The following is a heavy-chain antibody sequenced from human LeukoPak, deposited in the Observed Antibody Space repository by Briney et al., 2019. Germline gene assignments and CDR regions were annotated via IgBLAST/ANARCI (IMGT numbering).Heavy chain of an antibody. CDR1: GFTFNMYR. J-gene: IGHJ4*02. Sequence: GGSLRLSCAASGFTFNMYRMTWVRQASGKGLESVAYINKDGSDKYYVDSVKGRFTVSRDNAKNSLYLQMNSLRAEDTAVYYCAGDAGYGGNSDYWGQGTLVTVSS. D-gene: IGHD4-23*01. V-gene: IGHV3-7*01. CDR2: INKDGSDK. CDR3: AGDAGYGGNSDY.